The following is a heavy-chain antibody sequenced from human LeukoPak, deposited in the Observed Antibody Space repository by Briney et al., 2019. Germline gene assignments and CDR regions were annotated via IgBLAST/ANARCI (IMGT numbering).Heavy chain of an antibody. V-gene: IGHV4-59*01. Sequence: SETLSLTCTVSGGSISSYYWSWIRQPPGKGLEWIGYIYYSGSTNYNPSLKSRVTISVDTSKNQFSLKLSSVTAADTAVYYCAAYRFPGIAARQNSFDPWGQGTLVTVSS. CDR1: GGSISSYY. CDR2: IYYSGST. J-gene: IGHJ5*02. D-gene: IGHD6-6*01. CDR3: AAYRFPGIAARQNSFDP.